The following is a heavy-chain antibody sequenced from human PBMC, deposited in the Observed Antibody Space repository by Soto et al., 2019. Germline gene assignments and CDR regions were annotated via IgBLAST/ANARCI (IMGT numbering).Heavy chain of an antibody. D-gene: IGHD3-9*01. CDR2: AYYSGSP. V-gene: IGHV4-39*01. CDR3: GRLEGLATISYYFDY. CDR1: GGSVSSSSYY. Sequence: QLQLQESGPGLVKPSETLSLTCTVSGGSVSSSSYYWGWVRQPPGKGLEWIGSAYYSGSPYSNPSLESRVTISVDKSKNQSALKLMSLSAADTAVYYCGRLEGLATISYYFDYWGQGALVTVSS. J-gene: IGHJ4*02.